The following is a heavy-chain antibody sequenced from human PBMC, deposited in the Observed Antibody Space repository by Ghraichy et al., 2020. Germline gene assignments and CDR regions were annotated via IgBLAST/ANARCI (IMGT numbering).Heavy chain of an antibody. J-gene: IGHJ6*02. CDR3: STGVTPASYSGMDV. D-gene: IGHD4-23*01. CDR2: IYFSGST. Sequence: SETLSLTCTVSDDSISRSGSYWTWIRQHPGKGLEWIGYIYFSGSTYYNPSLKSRVTISIDTSKNQFSLKLTSVTVADTAVYFCSTGVTPASYSGMDVWGQGTTVTVSS. CDR1: DDSISRSGSY. V-gene: IGHV4-31*03.